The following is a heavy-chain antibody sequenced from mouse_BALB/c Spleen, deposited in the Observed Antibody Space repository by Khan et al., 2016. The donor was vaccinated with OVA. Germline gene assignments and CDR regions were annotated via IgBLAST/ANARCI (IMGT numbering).Heavy chain of an antibody. Sequence: EVQLQESGPGLVKPSQSLSLTCTVTGYSITSGYAWNWIRQFPGNKLEWMGYISYSGGTSYNPSLKSRISTTRDTSKNQFCLQLNSVTTEDTATYYCARGNYYGYYFDYWGQGTPLTVSS. CDR2: ISYSGGT. CDR1: GYSITSGYA. D-gene: IGHD1-1*01. CDR3: ARGNYYGYYFDY. V-gene: IGHV3-2*02. J-gene: IGHJ2*01.